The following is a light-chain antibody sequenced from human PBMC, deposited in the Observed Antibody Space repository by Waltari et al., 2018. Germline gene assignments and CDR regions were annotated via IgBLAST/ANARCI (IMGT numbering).Light chain of an antibody. J-gene: IGKJ5*01. CDR3: QQYGSSRIT. CDR1: QSVSSSY. CDR2: GAS. Sequence: EIVLTQSPGTLSLSPGERATLSCRASQSVSSSYLAWYPQKPGQAPRLLIYGASSRATGIPDRFSGSGSGTDFTLTISRLEPEDFAVYYCQQYGSSRITFGQGTRLEIK. V-gene: IGKV3-20*01.